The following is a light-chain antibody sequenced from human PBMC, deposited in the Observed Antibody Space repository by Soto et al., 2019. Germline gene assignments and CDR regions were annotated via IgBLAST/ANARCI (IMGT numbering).Light chain of an antibody. V-gene: IGKV3-20*01. Sequence: EIVLTQSPGTLSLSPGERATLSCRASQSVSSSNLAWYQQKPGQAPRLLIYGASGRATGIPDRISGSGSGTDCTLTISRLEPEDFAVYYCQQYGTSVMYSFGQGTKLEIK. J-gene: IGKJ2*03. CDR1: QSVSSSN. CDR3: QQYGTSVMYS. CDR2: GAS.